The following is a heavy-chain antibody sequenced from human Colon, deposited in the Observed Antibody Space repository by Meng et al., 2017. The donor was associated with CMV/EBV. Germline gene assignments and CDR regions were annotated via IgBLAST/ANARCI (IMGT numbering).Heavy chain of an antibody. D-gene: IGHD3-3*01. Sequence: GESLKISCAASGFTVSSNYMTRVRQAPGKGLEWVSAIYSGGSTYYADSVKGRFTISRDYSKNSLYLQMNSLRGEDTAVYYCTSQYDFWSGYYAAVGYDGMDVWGQGTTVTVSS. J-gene: IGHJ6*02. CDR2: IYSGGST. CDR1: GFTVSSNY. CDR3: TSQYDFWSGYYAAVGYDGMDV. V-gene: IGHV3-66*04.